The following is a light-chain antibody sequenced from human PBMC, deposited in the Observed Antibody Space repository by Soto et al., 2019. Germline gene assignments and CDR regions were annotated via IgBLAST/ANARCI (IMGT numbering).Light chain of an antibody. J-gene: IGKJ1*01. Sequence: EIVLTQSPATLSLSRGERATLSCRASQSVSSYLAWYQHKPGQAPRLLISDASNRATGIPARFSGSGSGTDFTLTISCLEPEDCAVYYCQQRSNWPLTFGQGTKVEIK. CDR1: QSVSSY. V-gene: IGKV3-11*01. CDR2: DAS. CDR3: QQRSNWPLT.